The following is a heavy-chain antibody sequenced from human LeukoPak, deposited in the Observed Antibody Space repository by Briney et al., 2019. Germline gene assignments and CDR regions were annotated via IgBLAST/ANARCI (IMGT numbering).Heavy chain of an antibody. Sequence: SETLSLTCTVSGGSISSGSYYWSWIRQPAGKGLEWIGRIYTSGSTNYNPSLKSRVAISVDTSKNQFSLKLSSVTAADTAVYYCARFGRGYNYGPFDYWGQGTLVTVSS. J-gene: IGHJ4*02. D-gene: IGHD5-18*01. CDR2: IYTSGST. V-gene: IGHV4-61*02. CDR3: ARFGRGYNYGPFDY. CDR1: GGSISSGSYY.